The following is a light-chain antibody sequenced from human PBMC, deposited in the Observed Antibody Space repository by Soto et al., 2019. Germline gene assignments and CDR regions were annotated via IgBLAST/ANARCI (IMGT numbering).Light chain of an antibody. CDR2: EAS. V-gene: IGKV1-5*03. J-gene: IGKJ1*01. CDR3: QQYNSYPRT. CDR1: QSVSSW. Sequence: DIQMTQSPYSLSASVGDRVTITCRASQSVSSWLAWYQQRPGKAPNLLIYEASNLQSGVPSRFSGSGSGTEFTLTISSLQPDDFATYYCQQYNSYPRTFGQGTKVDIK.